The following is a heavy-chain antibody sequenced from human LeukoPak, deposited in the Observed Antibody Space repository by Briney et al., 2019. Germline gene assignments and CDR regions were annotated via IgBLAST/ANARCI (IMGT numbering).Heavy chain of an antibody. CDR3: TRDKQQLDDY. CDR2: ISSSSRHA. D-gene: IGHD1-1*01. Sequence: GGSLRLSCAASGFTFSDYYMSWIRQAPGKGLEWVSDISSSSRHANYADSVKGRFTISRDNAKKSLYLQMNSLRAEDTAVYYCTRDKQQLDDYWGQGTLVTVSS. J-gene: IGHJ4*02. CDR1: GFTFSDYY. V-gene: IGHV3-11*05.